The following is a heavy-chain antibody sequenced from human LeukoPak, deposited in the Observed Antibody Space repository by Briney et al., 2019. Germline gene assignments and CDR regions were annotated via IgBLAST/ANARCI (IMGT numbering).Heavy chain of an antibody. D-gene: IGHD6-6*01. V-gene: IGHV4-34*01. CDR3: ARLRSYSSSSYYFDY. CDR1: GGSFSGYY. Sequence: PSETLSLTCAVYGGSFSGYYWSWIRQPPGKGLEWIGSIYYSGSTYYNPSLKSRVTISVDTSKNQFSLKLSSVTAADTAVYYCARLRSYSSSSYYFDYWGQGTLVTVSS. J-gene: IGHJ4*02. CDR2: IYYSGST.